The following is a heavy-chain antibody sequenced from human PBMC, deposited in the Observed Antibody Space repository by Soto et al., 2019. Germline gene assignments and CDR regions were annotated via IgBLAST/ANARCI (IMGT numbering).Heavy chain of an antibody. J-gene: IGHJ5*02. CDR3: ARDPGSGSYYGWFDP. CDR1: GGSISSYY. V-gene: IGHV4-59*01. Sequence: SETLSLTCTVSGGSISSYYWSWIRQPPGKGLEWIGYIYYSGSTNYNPSPKSRVTISVDTSKNQFSLKLSSVTAADTAVYYCARDPGSGSYYGWFDPWGQGTLVTVSS. CDR2: IYYSGST. D-gene: IGHD3-10*01.